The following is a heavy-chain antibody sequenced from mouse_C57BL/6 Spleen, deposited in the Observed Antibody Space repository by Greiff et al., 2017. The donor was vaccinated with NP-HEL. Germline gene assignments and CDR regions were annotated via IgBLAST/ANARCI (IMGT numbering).Heavy chain of an antibody. D-gene: IGHD2-1*01. CDR2: IDPSDSYT. J-gene: IGHJ2*01. CDR1: GYTFTSYW. V-gene: IGHV1-69*01. Sequence: QVQLQQSGAELVMPGASVKLSCKASGYTFTSYWMHWVKQRPGQGLEWIGEIDPSDSYTNYNQKFKGKSTLTVDKSSSTAYMQLSSLTSEDSAVYYCARGGIYYGNPYYFDYWGQGTTLTVSS. CDR3: ARGGIYYGNPYYFDY.